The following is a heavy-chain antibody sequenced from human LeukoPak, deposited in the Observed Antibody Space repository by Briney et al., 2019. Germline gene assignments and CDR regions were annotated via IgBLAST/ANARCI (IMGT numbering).Heavy chain of an antibody. V-gene: IGHV3-30-3*01. CDR3: AREGYYGSGSPPSLYFDY. J-gene: IGHJ4*02. D-gene: IGHD3-10*01. Sequence: GGSLRLSCAASGFTFRNYVIHWVRQAPGKGLEWVAVTSSDLNVKLYADSVKGRFTLSRDNSRSTLYLQMNSLRPEDTAIYYCAREGYYGSGSPPSLYFDYWGQGTLVTVSS. CDR1: GFTFRNYV. CDR2: TSSDLNVK.